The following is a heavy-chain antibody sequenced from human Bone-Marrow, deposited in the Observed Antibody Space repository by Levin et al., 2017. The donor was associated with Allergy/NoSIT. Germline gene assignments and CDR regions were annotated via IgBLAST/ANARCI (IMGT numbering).Heavy chain of an antibody. CDR1: GFTFSSYA. CDR2: ISYDGSNK. CDR3: ARARAWSIVGATASDY. V-gene: IGHV3-30-3*01. J-gene: IGHJ4*02. D-gene: IGHD1-26*01. Sequence: PSETLSLTCAASGFTFSSYAMHWVRQAPGKGLEWVAVISYDGSNKYYADSVKGRFTISRDNSKNTLYLQMNSLRAEDTAVYYCARARAWSIVGATASDYWGQGTLVTVSS.